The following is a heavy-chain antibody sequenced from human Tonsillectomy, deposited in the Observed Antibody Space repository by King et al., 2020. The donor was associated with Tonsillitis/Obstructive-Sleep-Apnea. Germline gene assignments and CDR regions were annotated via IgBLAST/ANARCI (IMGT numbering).Heavy chain of an antibody. CDR3: ARVPNCLGYSYGDCDH. V-gene: IGHV3-23*04. Sequence: VQLVESGGGLVQPGGSLRLSCAASGFTFSSYAMSWVRQAPGKGLEWVSAISSSGGITYYADSVKGRFTISRDNSKNTLYLQMNSLRAEDTAVYYCARVPNCLGYSYGDCDHWGQGTLVTVSS. D-gene: IGHD5-18*01. J-gene: IGHJ4*02. CDR1: GFTFSSYA. CDR2: ISSSGGIT.